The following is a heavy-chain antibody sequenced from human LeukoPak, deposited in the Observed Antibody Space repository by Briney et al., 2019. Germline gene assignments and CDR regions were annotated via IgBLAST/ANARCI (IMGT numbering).Heavy chain of an antibody. J-gene: IGHJ4*02. Sequence: KVSCKAXGYTSTGYYMHWVRQAPGQGLEWMGWINPNSGGTNYAQKFQGRVTMTRDTSISTAYMELSRLRSDDTAVYYCARLTKYYYDSSGYYYDYWGQGTLVTVSS. CDR2: INPNSGGT. CDR3: ARLTKYYYDSSGYYYDY. CDR1: GYTSTGYY. D-gene: IGHD3-22*01. V-gene: IGHV1-2*02.